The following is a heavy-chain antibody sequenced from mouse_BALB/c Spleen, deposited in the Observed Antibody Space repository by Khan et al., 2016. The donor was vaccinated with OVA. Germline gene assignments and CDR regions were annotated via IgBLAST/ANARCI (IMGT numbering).Heavy chain of an antibody. Sequence: EVELVESGGGLVQPGGSRKLSCAASGFTFSDYGMAWVRQAPGKGPEWVAFISDLAYSIYYADTVTGRFTISRENVKNTLYLEMSSLRSEDTAMYYCARGGGTAPFAYWGKGTLVTVSA. CDR1: GFTFSDYG. J-gene: IGHJ3*01. CDR2: ISDLAYSI. V-gene: IGHV5-15*02. CDR3: ARGGGTAPFAY. D-gene: IGHD1-2*01.